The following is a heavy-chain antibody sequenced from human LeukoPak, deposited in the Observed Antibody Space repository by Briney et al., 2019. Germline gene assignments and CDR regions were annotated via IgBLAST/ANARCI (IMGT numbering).Heavy chain of an antibody. CDR3: ARLYCSGGSCYANLDF. J-gene: IGHJ4*02. Sequence: GGSLRLSCAGSGLTFSTYWMTWVRQAPGKGLEWVANIKPDGSEKAYVDSVKGRFTISRDNAENSLYLQMNSLTAEDTAVYYCARLYCSGGSCYANLDFWGQGTLVAVSS. CDR2: IKPDGSEK. D-gene: IGHD2-15*01. CDR1: GLTFSTYW. V-gene: IGHV3-7*04.